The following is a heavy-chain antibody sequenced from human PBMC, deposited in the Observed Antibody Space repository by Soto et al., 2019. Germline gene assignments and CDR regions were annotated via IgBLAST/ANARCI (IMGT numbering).Heavy chain of an antibody. D-gene: IGHD3-3*01. CDR2: VSNDGTNK. CDR1: GFIFSDYA. Sequence: PGGSLRLSCAASGFIFSDYAMHWVRQAPGKGLEWVTLVSNDGTNKYYADSVKGRISISRDNSKNTLYLQMNSLRPEDTAVYYCAAAFLAAEIDYWGQGTLVTVSS. V-gene: IGHV3-30-3*01. CDR3: AAAFLAAEIDY. J-gene: IGHJ4*02.